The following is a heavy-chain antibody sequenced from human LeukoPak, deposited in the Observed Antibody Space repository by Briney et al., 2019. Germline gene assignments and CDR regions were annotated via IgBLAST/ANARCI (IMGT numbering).Heavy chain of an antibody. V-gene: IGHV3-30*02. CDR1: GFTFSSYG. D-gene: IGHD3-22*01. J-gene: IGHJ4*02. CDR3: AKGGYYERPWYFDY. Sequence: GGSLRLSCAASGFTFSSYGMHWVRQAPGKGLEWVAVIWYDGSNKFYADSVKGRFTISRDNSKNALYLQMNSLRAEDTAVYYCAKGGYYERPWYFDYWGQGTLVTVSS. CDR2: IWYDGSNK.